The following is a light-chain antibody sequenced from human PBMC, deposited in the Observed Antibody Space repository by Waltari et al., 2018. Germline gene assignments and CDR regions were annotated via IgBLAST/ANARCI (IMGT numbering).Light chain of an antibody. CDR1: SRDVGRYNY. V-gene: IGLV2-8*01. CDR3: NSYEGRNIL. CDR2: EVS. J-gene: IGLJ3*02. Sequence: QSALTQPPSASASPGQSVTISCTGPSRDVGRYNYASWYQQHPGKAPKLIIYEVSKRPSGVPDRFSCSKSGNTGSLTVSGLQAGDEAAYYCNSYEGRNILFGGGTKLTVL.